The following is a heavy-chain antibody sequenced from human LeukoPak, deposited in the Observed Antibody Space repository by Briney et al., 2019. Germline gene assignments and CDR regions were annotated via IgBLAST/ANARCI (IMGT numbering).Heavy chain of an antibody. CDR1: GYTFTGYY. D-gene: IGHD5/OR15-5a*01. V-gene: IGHV1-2*02. CDR2: INPNSGGT. Sequence: ASVKVSCKASGYTFTGYYMHWVRQAPGQGLEWMGWINPNSGGTNYAQKFQGRVTMTRDTSISTAYMELSRLRSDDTAVYYCARDQGVYANLYYCDYWGQGTLATVSS. CDR3: ARDQGVYANLYYCDY. J-gene: IGHJ4*02.